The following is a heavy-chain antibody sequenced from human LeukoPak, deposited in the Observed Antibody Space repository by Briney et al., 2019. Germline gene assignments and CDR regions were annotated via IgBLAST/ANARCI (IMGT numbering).Heavy chain of an antibody. V-gene: IGHV4-59*01. CDR1: GGSISSYY. D-gene: IGHD1-26*01. Sequence: SETLSLTCTVSGGSISSYYWSWIRQPPGKGLELIGYIYYSGSTNYNPSLKSRVTISVATSKNQFSLKLSSVTAADTAVYYCARTYSGSYTGAYYFDYWGQGTLVTVSS. J-gene: IGHJ4*02. CDR3: ARTYSGSYTGAYYFDY. CDR2: IYYSGST.